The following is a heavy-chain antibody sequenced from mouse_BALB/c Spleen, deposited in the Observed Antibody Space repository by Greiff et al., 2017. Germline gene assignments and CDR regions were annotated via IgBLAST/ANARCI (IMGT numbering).Heavy chain of an antibody. V-gene: IGHV1-7*01. Sequence: QVQLQQSGAELAKPGASVKMSCKASGYTFTSYWMHWVKQRPGQGLEWIGYINPSTGYTEYNQKFKDKATLTADKSSSTAYMQLSSLTSEDSAVYYCAVYDGYYAMDYWGQGTSVTVSS. CDR3: AVYDGYYAMDY. CDR2: INPSTGYT. J-gene: IGHJ4*01. CDR1: GYTFTSYW. D-gene: IGHD2-3*01.